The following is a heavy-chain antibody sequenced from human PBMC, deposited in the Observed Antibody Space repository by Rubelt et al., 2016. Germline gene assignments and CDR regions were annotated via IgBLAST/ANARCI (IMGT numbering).Heavy chain of an antibody. CDR1: GGSFSGYY. CDR2: IYYSGGT. J-gene: IGHJ4*02. Sequence: QVQLQQWGAGLLKPSETLSLTCAVYGGSFSGYYWSWIRQPPGKGLEWIGYIYYSGGTNYNPSLRSRVTISVDTSKTQFSLKLSSVTAADTAVYYCARTSGSYYFDYWGQGTLVTVSS. D-gene: IGHD1-26*01. CDR3: ARTSGSYYFDY. V-gene: IGHV4-34*11.